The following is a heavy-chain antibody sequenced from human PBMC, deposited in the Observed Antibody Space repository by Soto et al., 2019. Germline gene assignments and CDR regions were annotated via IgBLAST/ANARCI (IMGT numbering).Heavy chain of an antibody. Sequence: QVQLVQSGAEVKKPGSSVKVSCKASGGTFSSYTISWVQQAPGQGLEWMGRIIPILSIANYAQKFQGRVTITADKSTSTAYMELSSLRSEDTAVYYCASMDVGATTDYYYGLDVWGQGTTVTVSS. CDR3: ASMDVGATTDYYYGLDV. CDR2: IIPILSIA. CDR1: GGTFSSYT. D-gene: IGHD1-26*01. J-gene: IGHJ6*02. V-gene: IGHV1-69*02.